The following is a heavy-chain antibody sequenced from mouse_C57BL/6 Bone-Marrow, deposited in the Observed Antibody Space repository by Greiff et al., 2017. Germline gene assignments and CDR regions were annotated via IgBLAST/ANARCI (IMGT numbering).Heavy chain of an antibody. CDR3: ARELGGDYFDY. J-gene: IGHJ2*01. CDR1: GYAFTTYL. V-gene: IGHV1-54*01. CDR2: INPGSGGT. D-gene: IGHD4-1*01. Sequence: VQLQQSGAELVRPGTSVKVSCKASGYAFTTYLIEWVKQRPGQGLEWIGVINPGSGGTNYNEKFKGKATLTADKSSSTAYMQLSSLTSEDSAVYFCARELGGDYFDYWGQGTTLTVSS.